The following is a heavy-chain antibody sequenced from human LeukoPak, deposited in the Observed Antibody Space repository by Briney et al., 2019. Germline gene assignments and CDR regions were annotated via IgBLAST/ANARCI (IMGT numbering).Heavy chain of an antibody. Sequence: GGSLRLSCASSGFTFSSYAMHWVRQAPGKGLEWVAVISYDGSNKYYADSVKGRFTISRDNSKNTLYLQMNSLRAEDTAVYYCARDRYSGYDYGYYYYGMDVWGQGTTVTVSS. CDR1: GFTFSSYA. V-gene: IGHV3-30*14. D-gene: IGHD5-12*01. CDR3: ARDRYSGYDYGYYYYGMDV. CDR2: ISYDGSNK. J-gene: IGHJ6*02.